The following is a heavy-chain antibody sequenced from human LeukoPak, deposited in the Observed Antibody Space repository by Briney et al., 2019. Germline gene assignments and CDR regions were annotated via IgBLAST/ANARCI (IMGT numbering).Heavy chain of an antibody. D-gene: IGHD6-19*01. J-gene: IGHJ3*01. V-gene: IGHV3-23*01. CDR2: ITAAGGST. CDR1: GFTFSSYG. CDR3: AKVRDTRDWYKDAFDV. Sequence: GGSLRLSCAASGFTFSSYGMHWVRQAPGKGLEWVSAITAAGGSTYYAASVKGRFTVSRDNSKNTLYLQMSSLRAEDTAMYYCAKVRDTRDWYKDAFDVWGQGTRVTVSS.